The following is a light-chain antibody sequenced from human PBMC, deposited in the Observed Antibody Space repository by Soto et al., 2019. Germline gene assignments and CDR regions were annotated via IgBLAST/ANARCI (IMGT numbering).Light chain of an antibody. CDR1: QSVSSY. CDR2: DAS. J-gene: IGKJ3*01. Sequence: EIVLTQSPATLSLSPGERATLSCRASQSVSSYLAWYQQKPGQAPGLLIYDASNRATGIPARFSGSGSGTDFTLTISSLEPEDFAVYYCQQRSNWPRTFGPGTKVDI. V-gene: IGKV3-11*01. CDR3: QQRSNWPRT.